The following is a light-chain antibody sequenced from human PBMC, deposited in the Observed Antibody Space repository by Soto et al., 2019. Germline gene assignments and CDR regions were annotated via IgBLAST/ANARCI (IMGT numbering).Light chain of an antibody. V-gene: IGKV3-20*01. J-gene: IGKJ1*01. CDR1: QGVSSNY. CDR3: QRYGRSPRT. CDR2: GTS. Sequence: EIVLTQSPGTLSLSPGERATLSCRASQGVSSNYLAWFQQKPGQAPRLLIYGTSSRATGIPERFSGSGYGTDFTLTISRLEPEDFAVYYCQRYGRSPRTFGQGTKVGV.